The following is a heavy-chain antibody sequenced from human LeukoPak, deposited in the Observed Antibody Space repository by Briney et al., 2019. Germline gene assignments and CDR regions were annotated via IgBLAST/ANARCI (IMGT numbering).Heavy chain of an antibody. CDR1: GGSFSGYY. CDR3: QRMFRKTFDY. V-gene: IGHV4-34*01. J-gene: IGHJ4*02. CDR2: INHSGST. Sequence: SETLSLTCAVYGGSFSGYYWSWIRQPPGKGLEWIGEINHSGSTNYNPSLKSRVTIAVDTSKNQFSLKLSSVTAADTVVYYCQRMFRKTFDYWGQGTLVTVSS. D-gene: IGHD1-14*01.